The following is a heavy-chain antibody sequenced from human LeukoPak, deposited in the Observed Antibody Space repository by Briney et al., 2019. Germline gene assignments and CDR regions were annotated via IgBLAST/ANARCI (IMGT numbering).Heavy chain of an antibody. CDR1: GFTFTDYT. CDR3: ARGGGLDV. J-gene: IGHJ6*02. CDR2: INHNGNVN. V-gene: IGHV3-7*03. D-gene: IGHD3-16*01. Sequence: GGSLRLSCAASGFTFTDYTMHWVRQAPGKGLEWVASINHNGNVNYYVDSVKGRFTISRDNAKNSLYLQMSNLRAEDTAVYFCARGGGLDVWGQGATVTVSS.